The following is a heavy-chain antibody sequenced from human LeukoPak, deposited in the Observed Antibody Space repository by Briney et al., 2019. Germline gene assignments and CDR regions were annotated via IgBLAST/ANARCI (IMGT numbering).Heavy chain of an antibody. J-gene: IGHJ4*02. CDR2: ISWNSGSI. D-gene: IGHD6-25*01. CDR1: GFTFDDYA. Sequence: PGGSLRLSCAASGFTFDDYAMHWVRHAPGKGLEWVSGISWNSGSIGYADSVKGRFTISRDNSKNTLYLQMNSLRVEDTAVYYCGRDLIGTAASWDCWGQGTLVTVSS. V-gene: IGHV3-9*01. CDR3: GRDLIGTAASWDC.